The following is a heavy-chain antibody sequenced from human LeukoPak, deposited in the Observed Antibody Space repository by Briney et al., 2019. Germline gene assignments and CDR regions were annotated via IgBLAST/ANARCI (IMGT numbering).Heavy chain of an antibody. CDR2: IYYSGST. D-gene: IGHD6-13*01. J-gene: IGHJ6*02. V-gene: IGHV4-39*07. CDR1: GGSISSGSYY. CDR3: AGFIAAALSRGMDV. Sequence: SETLSLTCTVSGGSISSGSYYWSWIRQPPGKGLEWIGSIYYSGSTYYNPSLKSRVTISVDTSKNQFSLKLSSVTAADTAVYYCAGFIAAALSRGMDVWGQGTTVTVSS.